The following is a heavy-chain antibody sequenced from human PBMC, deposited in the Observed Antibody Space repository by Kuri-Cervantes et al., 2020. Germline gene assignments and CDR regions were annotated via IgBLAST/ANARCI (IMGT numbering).Heavy chain of an antibody. CDR1: GYTFTSYY. V-gene: IGHV1-46*01. CDR2: INPSGGGT. Sequence: ASVKVSCKASGYTFTSYYMHWVRQAPGQGLEWMGTINPSGGGTNYAHNFQGRVTMTRDTSTSTVYMELSSLRSGDTAVYYCAREPLPTNVWLNFDFWGQGTLVTVSS. D-gene: IGHD3-16*01. CDR3: AREPLPTNVWLNFDF. J-gene: IGHJ4*02.